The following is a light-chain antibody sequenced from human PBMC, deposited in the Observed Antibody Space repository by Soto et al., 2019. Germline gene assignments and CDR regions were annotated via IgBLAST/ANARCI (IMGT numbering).Light chain of an antibody. J-gene: IGLJ1*01. V-gene: IGLV1-40*01. CDR1: TSNIGVGYD. Sequence: SALTKTPSVSGPPGERVNYSCSGRTSNIGVGYDVHWYQQLPGTAPKLLLYDSDNRPSGVPDRFSGSKSGTSASLAITGLQGEDEADYYCQSYDSSLSAYVFGTGTKVTVL. CDR3: QSYDSSLSAYV. CDR2: DSD.